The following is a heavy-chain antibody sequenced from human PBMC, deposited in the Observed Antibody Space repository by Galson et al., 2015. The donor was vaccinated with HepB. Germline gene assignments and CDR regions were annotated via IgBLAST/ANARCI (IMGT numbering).Heavy chain of an antibody. D-gene: IGHD6-19*01. CDR2: INPSGGST. Sequence: SVKVSCKASGYPFTSYYIHWVRQAPGQGLEWMGKINPSGGSTSSAQKIQGRVTMSRDTSTSTVYMELGSLRSEDTGMYYCARYGPPNVAVGWGQGTLVTVSS. V-gene: IGHV1-46*01. CDR1: GYPFTSYY. J-gene: IGHJ4*02. CDR3: ARYGPPNVAVG.